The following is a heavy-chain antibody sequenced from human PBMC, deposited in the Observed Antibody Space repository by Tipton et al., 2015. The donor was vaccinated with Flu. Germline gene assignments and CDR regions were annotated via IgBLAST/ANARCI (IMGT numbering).Heavy chain of an antibody. CDR2: IWYDGSNK. V-gene: IGHV3-33*01. CDR1: GFTFSSYG. D-gene: IGHD3-22*01. CDR3: AIDSSGYSQFDY. J-gene: IGHJ4*02. Sequence: SLRLSCAASGFTFSSYGMHWVRQAPGKGLEWVAVIWYDGSNKYYADSVKGRFTISRDNSKNTLYLQMNSLRAEDTAVYYCAIDSSGYSQFDYWGQGTLVTVSS.